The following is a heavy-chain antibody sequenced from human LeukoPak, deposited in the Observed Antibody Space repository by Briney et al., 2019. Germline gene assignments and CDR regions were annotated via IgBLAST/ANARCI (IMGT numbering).Heavy chain of an antibody. Sequence: PSETLSLTCTVSGGSISSSSYYWGWIRQPPGKGLEGIGSIYYSGSTYYNPSLKRRVTISVDTSKNQFSLKLSSVTAADTAVYYCARDSTVVTPGYTFDYWGQGTLVSVSS. CDR1: GGSISSSSYY. CDR3: ARDSTVVTPGYTFDY. J-gene: IGHJ4*02. V-gene: IGHV4-39*07. D-gene: IGHD4-23*01. CDR2: IYYSGST.